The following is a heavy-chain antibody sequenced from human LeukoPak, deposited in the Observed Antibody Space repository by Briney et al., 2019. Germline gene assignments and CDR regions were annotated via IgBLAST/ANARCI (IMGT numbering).Heavy chain of an antibody. CDR2: INPSGGST. Sequence: ASVKVSCKASGGTFSSYAISWVRQAPGQGLEWMGIINPSGGSTSYAQKFQGRVTMTRDTSTSTVYMELSSLRSEDTAVYYCARASQIAAAATGDYWGQGTLVTVSS. CDR1: GGTFSSYA. D-gene: IGHD6-13*01. V-gene: IGHV1-46*01. J-gene: IGHJ4*02. CDR3: ARASQIAAAATGDY.